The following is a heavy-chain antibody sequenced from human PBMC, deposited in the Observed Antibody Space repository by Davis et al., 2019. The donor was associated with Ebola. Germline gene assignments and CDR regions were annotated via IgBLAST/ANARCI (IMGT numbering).Heavy chain of an antibody. J-gene: IGHJ6*02. V-gene: IGHV3-33*01. CDR1: GFTFSSYG. D-gene: IGHD1-26*01. CDR2: IWYDGSNK. CDR3: AVWVGVYYYGMDV. Sequence: GESLKLSCAASGFTFSSYGMQWDRQAPGKGLEWVAVIWYDGSNKYYAESVKGRFTISRENSKNTLYLQMNSLRAEDKAVYYCAVWVGVYYYGMDVWGQGTTVTVSS.